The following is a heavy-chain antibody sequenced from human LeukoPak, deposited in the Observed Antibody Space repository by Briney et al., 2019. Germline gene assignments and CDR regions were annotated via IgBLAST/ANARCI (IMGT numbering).Heavy chain of an antibody. CDR1: GFTFSDYY. D-gene: IGHD1-14*01. Sequence: GGSLRLSCAASGFTFSDYYMFWIRQAPGKGLEWVSYISSSGSTISYADSVKGRFTVSRDNAKNSLYLQMNSLRAEDTAVYYCARGTLNIPGEHGAFDYWGQGTLVTVSS. V-gene: IGHV3-11*04. J-gene: IGHJ4*02. CDR3: ARGTLNIPGEHGAFDY. CDR2: ISSSGSTI.